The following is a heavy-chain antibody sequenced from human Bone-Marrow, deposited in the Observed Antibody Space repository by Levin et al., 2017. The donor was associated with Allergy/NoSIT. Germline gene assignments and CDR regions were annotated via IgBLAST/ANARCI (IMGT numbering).Heavy chain of an antibody. CDR3: AKDRSGSRSKGDLDY. Sequence: GESLKISCATSGFTLSRYAMTWVRQAPGKGLEWVSTISGSGSGTYYADSVRGRFTISRDNSKNTVYLQMNSLRAEDTAIYYCAKDRSGSRSKGDLDYWGQGTLVTVSS. CDR2: ISGSGSGT. V-gene: IGHV3-23*01. CDR1: GFTLSRYA. J-gene: IGHJ4*02. D-gene: IGHD3-3*01.